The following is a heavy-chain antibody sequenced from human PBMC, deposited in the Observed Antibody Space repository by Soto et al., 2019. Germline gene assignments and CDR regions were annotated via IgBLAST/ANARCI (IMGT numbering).Heavy chain of an antibody. D-gene: IGHD2-15*01. Sequence: GASVKVSCKASGYTFTSYYMHWVRQAPGQGLEWMGIINPSGGSTSYAQKFQGRVTMTRDTSTSTVYMELSSLRSEDTAVYYCARKCSGGSCYYSGMDVWGQGTTVTVSS. CDR1: GYTFTSYY. CDR3: ARKCSGGSCYYSGMDV. J-gene: IGHJ6*02. CDR2: INPSGGST. V-gene: IGHV1-46*01.